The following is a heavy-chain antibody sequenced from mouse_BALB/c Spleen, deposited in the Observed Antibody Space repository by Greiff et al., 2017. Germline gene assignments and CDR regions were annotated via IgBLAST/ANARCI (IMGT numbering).Heavy chain of an antibody. CDR3: ARRGTTVVDPYAMDY. J-gene: IGHJ4*01. V-gene: IGHV5-9-1*01. CDR1: GFTFSSYA. Sequence: EVMLVESGGGLVKPGGSLKLSCAASGFTFSSYAMSWVRQTPEKRLEWVATISSGGSYTYYPDSVKGRFTISRDNAKNTLYLQMSSLRSEDTAMYYCARRGTTVVDPYAMDYWGQGTSVTVSS. CDR2: ISSGGSYT. D-gene: IGHD1-1*01.